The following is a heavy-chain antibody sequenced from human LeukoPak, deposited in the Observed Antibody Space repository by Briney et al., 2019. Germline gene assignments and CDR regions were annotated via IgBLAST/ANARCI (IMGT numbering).Heavy chain of an antibody. Sequence: PGGSLRLSCAASGFTLSGSAMHWVRQAAGKGLEWVGRIRSKANSYATAYAASVKGRFTISRDDSKNTAYLQMNSLKTEDTAVYYCTSPEYYYGSGSYSYYYYYGMDVWGKGTTVTVSS. J-gene: IGHJ6*04. V-gene: IGHV3-73*01. CDR2: IRSKANSYAT. CDR1: GFTLSGSA. D-gene: IGHD3-10*01. CDR3: TSPEYYYGSGSYSYYYYYGMDV.